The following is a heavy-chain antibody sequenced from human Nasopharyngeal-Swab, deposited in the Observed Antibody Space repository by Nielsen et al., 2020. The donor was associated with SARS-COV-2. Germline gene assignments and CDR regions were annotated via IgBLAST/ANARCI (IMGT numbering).Heavy chain of an antibody. CDR3: ARGVGVDDFWSGRFDY. D-gene: IGHD3-3*01. CDR1: GFTFSSYW. J-gene: IGHJ4*02. Sequence: GSLRLSCAASGFTFSSYWMSWVRQAPGKGLEWVANIKQDGSEKYYVDSVKGRFTISRDNAKNSLYLQMNSLRAEDTAVYYCARGVGVDDFWSGRFDYWGQGTLVTVSS. V-gene: IGHV3-7*01. CDR2: IKQDGSEK.